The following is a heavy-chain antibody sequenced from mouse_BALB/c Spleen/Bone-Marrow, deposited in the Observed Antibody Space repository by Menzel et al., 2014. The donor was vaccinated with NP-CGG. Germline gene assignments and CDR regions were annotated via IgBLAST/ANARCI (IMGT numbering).Heavy chain of an antibody. V-gene: IGHV14-3*02. J-gene: IGHJ3*01. D-gene: IGHD2-1*01. CDR2: IDPANGNT. CDR1: GSNIKDTY. Sequence: VHVKQSGAELVKPGASVKLSCTASGSNIKDTYMHWVKQRPEQGLEWIGRIDPANGNTKYDPKFQGKATITADTSSNTAYLQLSSLTSEDTAVYYCARNGNYGAWFAYWGQGTLVTVSA. CDR3: ARNGNYGAWFAY.